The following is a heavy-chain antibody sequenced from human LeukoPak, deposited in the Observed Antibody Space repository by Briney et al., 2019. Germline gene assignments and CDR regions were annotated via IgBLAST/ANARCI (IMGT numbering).Heavy chain of an antibody. CDR2: VSDSSDV. Sequence: PGGSLRLSCAASGXTFSTYTVNWVRQAPGKGLEWVSTVSDSSDVHYSDSVKGRFTISRDNARNSLYLQMNSLRDEDTAVYYCARDGLHTAHFDYWGQGTLVTVSS. J-gene: IGHJ4*02. D-gene: IGHD5-18*01. CDR1: GXTFSTYT. CDR3: ARDGLHTAHFDY. V-gene: IGHV3-48*02.